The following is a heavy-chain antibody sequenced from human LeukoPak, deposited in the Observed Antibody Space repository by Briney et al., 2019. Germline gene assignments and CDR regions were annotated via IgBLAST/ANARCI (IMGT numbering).Heavy chain of an antibody. CDR1: GFTFSSYS. CDR3: AVDYDILTGYYTDPVPFDY. CDR2: ISSSSSYI. D-gene: IGHD3-9*01. V-gene: IGHV3-21*01. J-gene: IGHJ4*02. Sequence: GGSLRLSCAASGFTFSSYSMNWVRQAPGKGLEWVSSISSSSSYIYYADSVKGRFTISRDNAKNSLYLQMNSLRAEDTAVYYRAVDYDILTGYYTDPVPFDYWGQGTLVTVSS.